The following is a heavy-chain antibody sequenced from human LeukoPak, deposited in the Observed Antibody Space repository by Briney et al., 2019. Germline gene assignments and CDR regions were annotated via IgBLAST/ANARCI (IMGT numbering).Heavy chain of an antibody. J-gene: IGHJ3*02. V-gene: IGHV4-59*01. Sequence: PETLSLTCTVSGGSISSYYWSWIRQPPGKGLEWIGYIYYSGSTNYNPSLKSRVTISVDTSKNQFSLKLSSVTAADTAVYYCARGVRVVHDAFDIWGQGTMVTISS. CDR1: GGSISSYY. D-gene: IGHD2-15*01. CDR3: ARGVRVVHDAFDI. CDR2: IYYSGST.